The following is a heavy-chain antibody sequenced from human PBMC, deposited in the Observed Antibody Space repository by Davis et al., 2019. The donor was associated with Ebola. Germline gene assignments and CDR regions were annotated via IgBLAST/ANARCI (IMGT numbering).Heavy chain of an antibody. CDR2: IYYSGST. CDR3: AERGGSV. Sequence: PSETLSLTCTVSGVSIITHYWSWIRQPPGKGLEVIGSIYYSGSTNYNPSLKSRVTISVDTSKNQFSLNLSSLTAADTAVYYCAERGGSVWGQGILVTVSS. D-gene: IGHD3-16*01. CDR1: GVSIITHY. V-gene: IGHV4-59*11. J-gene: IGHJ4*02.